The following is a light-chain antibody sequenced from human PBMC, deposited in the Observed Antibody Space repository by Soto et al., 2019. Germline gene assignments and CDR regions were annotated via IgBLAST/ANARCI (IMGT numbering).Light chain of an antibody. CDR2: GAS. J-gene: IGKJ5*01. V-gene: IGKV3-20*01. CDR1: QTVTSNY. CDR3: KQYGTSQIT. Sequence: EIVSTRSSGTLSLSPVEEDTLSRSSSQTVTSNYLVWYKQRPGQAPRLITYGASARATGITARFSGSGSGRDFTITISRMDNADLEAYYCKQYGTSQITFGQGTRLEIK.